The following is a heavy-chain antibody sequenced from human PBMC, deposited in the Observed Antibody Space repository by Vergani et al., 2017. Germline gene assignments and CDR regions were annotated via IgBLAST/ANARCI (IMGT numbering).Heavy chain of an antibody. CDR3: ARGVVDSAKVGYYYYYMDV. D-gene: IGHD5-18*01. J-gene: IGHJ6*03. CDR2: IIPIFGTA. Sequence: QVQLVQSGAEVKKPGSSVKVSCQASGGTFSSYAINWVRQAPGQGLEWMGGIIPIFGTAKYAQNFQGRVTITADESTNTASMDLSSLRSEDTAVYFCARGVVDSAKVGYYYYYMDVWGKGTTVTVSS. CDR1: GGTFSSYA. V-gene: IGHV1-69*01.